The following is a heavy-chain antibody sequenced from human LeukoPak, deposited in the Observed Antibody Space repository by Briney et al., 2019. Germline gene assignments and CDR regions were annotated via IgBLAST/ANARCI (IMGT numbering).Heavy chain of an antibody. CDR2: IYYSGST. V-gene: IGHV4-30-4*01. J-gene: IGHJ4*02. D-gene: IGHD6-13*01. CDR3: ARGWDSSSWMLDY. CDR1: GGSISSGDYY. Sequence: PSETLSLTCIVSGGSISSGDYYWSWIRQPPGKGLEWIGYIYYSGSTYYNPSLKSRVTISVDTSKNQFSLKLSSVTAADTAVYYCARGWDSSSWMLDYWGQGTLVTVSS.